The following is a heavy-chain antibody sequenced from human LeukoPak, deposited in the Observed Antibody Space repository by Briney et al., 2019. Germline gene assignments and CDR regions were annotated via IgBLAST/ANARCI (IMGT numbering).Heavy chain of an antibody. CDR1: GFTFSNAW. CDR3: TTDPADY. CDR2: IKSKTDGGIT. J-gene: IGHJ4*02. Sequence: PGGSLRLSCAASGFTFSNAWMSWVRQAPGKGLEWVGRIKSKTDGGITDYAAPVKGRFTISRDDSKNTLYLQMNSLKTEDTAVYYCTTDPADYWGQGTLVTVS. V-gene: IGHV3-15*01.